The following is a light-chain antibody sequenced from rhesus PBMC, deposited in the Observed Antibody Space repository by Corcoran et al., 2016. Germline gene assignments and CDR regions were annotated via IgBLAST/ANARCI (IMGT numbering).Light chain of an antibody. CDR2: GAY. J-gene: IGKJ4*01. CDR1: QCGSIS. CDR3: QQAYSWALT. V-gene: IGKV3-42*01. Sequence: EIVMTQSPATLALSPGERATLSCRASQCGSISLAWYQQKPGQAPKLLIYGAYSRATGIPDRISGSGSRTEFTLTINSLGPEDVGVYYSQQAYSWALTFGGGTKVELK.